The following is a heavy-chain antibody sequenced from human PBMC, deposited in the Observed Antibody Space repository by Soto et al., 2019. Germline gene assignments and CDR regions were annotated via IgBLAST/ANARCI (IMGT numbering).Heavy chain of an antibody. J-gene: IGHJ6*02. CDR1: RSTFGSYC. Sequence: CLTLSCTAPRSTFGSYCTHWVRQAPGKGLVWVSDINVDGTETWYADSVKGRFTISRDNDKKTLYLHMTGLRVDDTGVYYCARDKEVLLTNYGMAVWGQGTTVTVSS. CDR2: INVDGTET. V-gene: IGHV3-74*01. CDR3: ARDKEVLLTNYGMAV.